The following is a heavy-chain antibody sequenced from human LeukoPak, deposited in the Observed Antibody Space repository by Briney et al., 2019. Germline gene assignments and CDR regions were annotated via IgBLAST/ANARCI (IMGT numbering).Heavy chain of an antibody. V-gene: IGHV4-34*01. Sequence: PSETLSFTCAVYGGSFSGYYWSWIRQPPGKGLEWIGEINHSGSTNYNPSLKSRVTISVDTSKNQFSLKLSSVTAADTAVYYCARLVGATKRGPPPHRGGRWYFDLWGRGTLVTVSS. J-gene: IGHJ2*01. CDR2: INHSGST. D-gene: IGHD1-26*01. CDR1: GGSFSGYY. CDR3: ARLVGATKRGPPPHRGGRWYFDL.